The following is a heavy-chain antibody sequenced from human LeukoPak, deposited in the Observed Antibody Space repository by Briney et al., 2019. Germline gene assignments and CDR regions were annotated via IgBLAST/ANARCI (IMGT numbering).Heavy chain of an antibody. CDR3: ARASWVSDPDAVR. J-gene: IGHJ4*02. CDR2: LRGNDET. Sequence: GGSVRLSCAASGISFRNYAMSWVRQAPARGPEWVSSLRGNDETFYSDSVKGRFTLSRDDSRNTVYLQLNSLRVEDTAIYYCARASWVSDPDAVRWGQGTQVTVSS. D-gene: IGHD3-10*01. CDR1: GISFRNYA. V-gene: IGHV3-23*01.